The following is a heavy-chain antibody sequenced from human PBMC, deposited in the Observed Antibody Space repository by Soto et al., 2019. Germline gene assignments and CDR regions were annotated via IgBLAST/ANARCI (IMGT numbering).Heavy chain of an antibody. D-gene: IGHD6-13*01. CDR3: ARTPLYSTKHRYYYGMDV. J-gene: IGHJ6*02. CDR2: INHSGST. V-gene: IGHV4-34*01. Sequence: ETLSLTCAVYGGSFSGYYWSWIRQPPGKGLEWIGEINHSGSTNYNPSLKSRVTISVDTSKNQFSLKLSSVTAADTAVYYCARTPLYSTKHRYYYGMDVWGQGTTVTVSS. CDR1: GGSFSGYY.